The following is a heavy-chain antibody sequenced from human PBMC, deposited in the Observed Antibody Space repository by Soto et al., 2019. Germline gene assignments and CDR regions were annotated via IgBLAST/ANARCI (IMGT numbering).Heavy chain of an antibody. CDR2: ISGYNGNT. CDR1: GYTFTTYG. Sequence: QVQLVQSGAEVKKPGASVKVSCKASGYTFTTYGITWVRQAPGQGLEWMGWISGYNGNTKYAQKFQGRVTMTTETSTGTAYMELRSLRSADTAVYYCARAPYCSSANCFAARRNWLDPWGQGTQVTVSS. V-gene: IGHV1-18*01. J-gene: IGHJ5*02. D-gene: IGHD2-2*01. CDR3: ARAPYCSSANCFAARRNWLDP.